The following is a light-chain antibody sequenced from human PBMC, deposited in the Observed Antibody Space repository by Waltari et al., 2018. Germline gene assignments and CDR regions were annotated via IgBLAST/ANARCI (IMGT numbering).Light chain of an antibody. CDR1: QSVSSSY. J-gene: IGKJ3*01. V-gene: IGKV3-20*01. CDR3: QQYGSSPIFT. Sequence: DIVLTQSPATLSLSPGESATLSCRASQSVSSSYLAWYQQKPGQAPRLLNYGASSRATGIPDRFNGSGSETDCTLTISRLWPEDFAVYYCQQYGSSPIFTFGPGTKVDSK. CDR2: GAS.